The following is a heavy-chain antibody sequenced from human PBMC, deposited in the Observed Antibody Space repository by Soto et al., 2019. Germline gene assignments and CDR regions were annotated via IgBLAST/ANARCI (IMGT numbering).Heavy chain of an antibody. Sequence: PGESLKISCKGSGYSFTSYWIGWVRQMPGKGLEWMGIIYPGDSDTRYSPSFQGQVTISRDDSKGITYLQMNSLKTEDTAVYYCSRDGDFYGLDVWGQGTTVTVSS. CDR2: IYPGDSDT. D-gene: IGHD3-3*01. CDR1: GYSFTSYW. V-gene: IGHV5-51*01. CDR3: SRDGDFYGLDV. J-gene: IGHJ6*02.